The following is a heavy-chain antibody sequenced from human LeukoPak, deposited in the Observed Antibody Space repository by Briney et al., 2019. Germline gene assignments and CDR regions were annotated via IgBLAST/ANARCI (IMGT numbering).Heavy chain of an antibody. D-gene: IGHD3-10*01. CDR1: GGSFSGYY. CDR3: ARGRNYYGSGSYGY. V-gene: IGHV4-34*01. J-gene: IGHJ4*02. CDR2: INHSGST. Sequence: SETLSLTCAVYGGSFSGYYLSWIRQPPGKGLEWIGEINHSGSTNYNPSLKSRVTISVDTSKNQFSLKLSSVTAADTAVYYCARGRNYYGSGSYGYWGQGTLVTVSS.